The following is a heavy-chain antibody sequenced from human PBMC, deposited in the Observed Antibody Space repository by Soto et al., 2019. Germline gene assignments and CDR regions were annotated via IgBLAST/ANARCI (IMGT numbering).Heavy chain of an antibody. V-gene: IGHV4-59*01. J-gene: IGHJ4*02. D-gene: IGHD3-10*01. Sequence: ASETLSLTCTVSSDSISVYYWSWIRQPPGKGLEWIGYIFYSGGTNYNPSLKSRVTMSVDTSKNQFSLKMNSVTAADTAVYYCARTRSGDGSGSYPYFDYWGQGALVTVSS. CDR1: SDSISVYY. CDR2: IFYSGGT. CDR3: ARTRSGDGSGSYPYFDY.